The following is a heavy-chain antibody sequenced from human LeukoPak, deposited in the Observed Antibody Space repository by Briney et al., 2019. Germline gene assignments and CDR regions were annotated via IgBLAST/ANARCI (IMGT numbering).Heavy chain of an antibody. CDR1: GYTFTNYA. V-gene: IGHV1-3*01. CDR3: ARALWNSGYPFDY. CDR2: INAGNGNT. Sequence: GASVKVSCKASGYTFTNYAMHWVRQAPGQGLEWMGWINAGNGNTKYSQKFQGRVIITRDTSASTAYMELSSLTSEDTTVYYCARALWNSGYPFDYWGQGTLVTVSS. J-gene: IGHJ4*02. D-gene: IGHD5-12*01.